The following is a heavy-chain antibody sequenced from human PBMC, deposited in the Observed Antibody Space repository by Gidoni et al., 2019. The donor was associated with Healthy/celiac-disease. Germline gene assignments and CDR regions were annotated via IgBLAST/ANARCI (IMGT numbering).Heavy chain of an antibody. D-gene: IGHD3-10*01. CDR1: GGTFSSYA. V-gene: IGHV1-69*01. CDR2: IIPIFGTA. CDR3: ARDKVTMVQGVIIENWFDP. Sequence: QVQLVQSGAEVKKPGSSVKVSCKASGGTFSSYAISWVRQAPGPGLEWMGGIIPIFGTANYAQKFQGRVTITADESTSTAYMELSSLRSEDTAVYYCARDKVTMVQGVIIENWFDPWGQGTLVTVSS. J-gene: IGHJ5*02.